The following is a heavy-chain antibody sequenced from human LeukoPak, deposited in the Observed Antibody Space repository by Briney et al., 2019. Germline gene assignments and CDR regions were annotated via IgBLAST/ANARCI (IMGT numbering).Heavy chain of an antibody. V-gene: IGHV1-46*01. CDR1: GYTFTIYY. D-gene: IGHD3-10*01. CDR2: INPSGGST. Sequence: ASVTVSFKASGYTFTIYYMHWVRQAPGQGLEWMGIINPSGGSTSYAQKFQGRVTMTRDTSTSTVYMELSSLRSEGTAVYYCARAYGSGSYTLLFFDYWGQGTLVTVSS. J-gene: IGHJ4*02. CDR3: ARAYGSGSYTLLFFDY.